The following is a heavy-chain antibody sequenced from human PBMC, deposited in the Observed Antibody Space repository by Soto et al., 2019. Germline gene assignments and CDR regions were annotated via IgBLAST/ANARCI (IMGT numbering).Heavy chain of an antibody. J-gene: IGHJ4*02. CDR1: GFTFSSYS. CDR2: ISSSSSTI. D-gene: IGHD4-17*01. CDR3: ASFLNYGLFDY. Sequence: EVQRVESGGGLVQPGGSLRLSCAASGFTFSSYSMNWVRQAPGKGLEWVSYISSSSSTIYYADSVMGRFTIYRDKAKNSLYLQLNSLSAQDTAVHSCASFLNYGLFDYWGQGTLVTVSS. V-gene: IGHV3-48*01.